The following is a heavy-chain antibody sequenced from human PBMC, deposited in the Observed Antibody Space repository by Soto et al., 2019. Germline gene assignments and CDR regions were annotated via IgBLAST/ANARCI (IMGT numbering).Heavy chain of an antibody. V-gene: IGHV3-15*07. CDR2: IKSKTDGGTT. CDR1: GFTFSNAW. J-gene: IGHJ4*02. Sequence: PGGSLRLSCAASGFTFSNAWMNWVRQAPGKGLEWVGRIKSKTDGGTTDYAAHVKGRFTISRDDSKTKLYLQMNSLKTEGTAVYYCTTRDIVLVPAAISDYWGQGTLVTVSS. D-gene: IGHD2-2*01. CDR3: TTRDIVLVPAAISDY.